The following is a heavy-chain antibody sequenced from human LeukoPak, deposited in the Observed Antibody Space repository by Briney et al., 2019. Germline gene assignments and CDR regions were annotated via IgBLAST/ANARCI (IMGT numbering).Heavy chain of an antibody. D-gene: IGHD3-10*01. J-gene: IGHJ4*02. CDR3: ARSNELLWFGELLGYFDY. V-gene: IGHV5-51*01. Sequence: GESLKISCKGSGYSFTSYWIGWVRQMPRKGLEWMGIIYPGDSDTRYSPSFQGQVTISADKSISTAYLQWSSLKASDTAMYYCARSNELLWFGELLGYFDYWGQGTLVTVSS. CDR2: IYPGDSDT. CDR1: GYSFTSYW.